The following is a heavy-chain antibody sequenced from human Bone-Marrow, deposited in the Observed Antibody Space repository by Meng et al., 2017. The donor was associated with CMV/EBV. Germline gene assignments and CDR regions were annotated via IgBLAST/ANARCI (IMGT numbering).Heavy chain of an antibody. CDR3: ARGGGGWFGEFGSVFDY. CDR2: INPNSCGT. J-gene: IGHJ4*02. CDR1: GYTLTDYY. V-gene: IGHV1-2*02. D-gene: IGHD3-10*01. Sequence: ASVKVSCKASGYTLTDYYIHWVRQAPGQGLEWMGWINPNSCGTNYAQKVLGRVTMTRDTSNSKAYMELSRLRSDDTAVYYCARGGGGWFGEFGSVFDYWGQRTLVTVSS.